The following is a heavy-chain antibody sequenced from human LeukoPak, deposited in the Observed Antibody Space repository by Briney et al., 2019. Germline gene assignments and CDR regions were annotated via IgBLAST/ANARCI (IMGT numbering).Heavy chain of an antibody. D-gene: IGHD3-10*01. Sequence: SETLSLTCTVSGGSISSYWSWIRQPAGKGLEWIGRIYGSGTTTYNPSLKSRVSMSIDTSKNQLSLKLMSVTAADTAVYYCARDSGTTGEVKFDPWGQGTLVTVSS. CDR3: ARDSGTTGEVKFDP. CDR2: IYGSGTT. J-gene: IGHJ5*02. CDR1: GGSISSY. V-gene: IGHV4-4*07.